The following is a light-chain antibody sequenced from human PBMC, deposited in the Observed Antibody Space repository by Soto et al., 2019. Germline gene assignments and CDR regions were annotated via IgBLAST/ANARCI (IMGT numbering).Light chain of an antibody. J-gene: IGKJ1*01. CDR1: QSISSW. Sequence: DIQMTQSPSTLSASVGDRVTITCRASQSISSWLAWYQQKPGKAPKLLIYKASSLESGVPLRFSVSGTATEFTLTISSLQPDDFATYYCQQYNSYWTFDQGTKVEIK. CDR3: QQYNSYWT. V-gene: IGKV1-5*03. CDR2: KAS.